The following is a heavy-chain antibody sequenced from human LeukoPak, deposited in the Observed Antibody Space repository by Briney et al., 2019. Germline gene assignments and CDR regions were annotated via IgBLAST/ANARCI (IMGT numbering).Heavy chain of an antibody. CDR3: ARIPIVGAID. D-gene: IGHD1-26*01. Sequence: PSETLSLTFTVSGGSISSSSYYGGWIRQPPGKGLEWIGSIYYTGNTYYTPSLKSRVTISVDTSKNQFSLKLNSVTAADTAVYYCARIPIVGAIDWGQGTLVTVSS. CDR1: GGSISSSSYY. J-gene: IGHJ4*02. CDR2: IYYTGNT. V-gene: IGHV4-39*01.